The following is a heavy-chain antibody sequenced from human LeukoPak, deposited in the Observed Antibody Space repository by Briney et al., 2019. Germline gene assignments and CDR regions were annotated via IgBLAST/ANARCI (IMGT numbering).Heavy chain of an antibody. D-gene: IGHD3-10*01. CDR3: AKDMNTMVRGVDY. CDR1: GFTFDDYA. J-gene: IGHJ4*02. Sequence: GGSLRLSCAASGFTFDDYAMHWVRQAPGKGLKWVSGISWNSGSIGYADSVKGRFTISRDNAKNSLYLQMNSLRAEDTALYYCAKDMNTMVRGVDYWGQGTLVTVSS. CDR2: ISWNSGSI. V-gene: IGHV3-9*01.